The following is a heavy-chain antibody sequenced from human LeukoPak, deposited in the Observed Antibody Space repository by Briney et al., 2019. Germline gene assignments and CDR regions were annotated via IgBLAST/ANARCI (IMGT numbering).Heavy chain of an antibody. Sequence: PSETLSLTCTVSGGSISGYYWSWIRQPPGKGLEWIGYVHYSGSTNYNPSLKSRITISVDTPKNQFSLRLSSVTAADTAIYYCARHLYQAPSGFDYWGQGTLVTVSS. CDR3: ARHLYQAPSGFDY. V-gene: IGHV4-59*08. J-gene: IGHJ4*02. D-gene: IGHD2-2*01. CDR2: VHYSGST. CDR1: GGSISGYY.